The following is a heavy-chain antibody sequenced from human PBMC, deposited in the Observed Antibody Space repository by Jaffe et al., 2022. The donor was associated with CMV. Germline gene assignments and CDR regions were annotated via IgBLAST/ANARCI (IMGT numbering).Heavy chain of an antibody. CDR3: ARERRIADAFDI. Sequence: EVQLVDSGGGLVQPGGALRISCAASGFTLSSYWMHWVRQGPGKGLVWVSRINSDGSSTSYADSVKGRFTISRDNAKNTLYLQMDSLRAEDTAVYYCARERRIADAFDIWGRGTMVTVSS. V-gene: IGHV3-74*01. CDR1: GFTLSSYW. CDR2: INSDGSST. J-gene: IGHJ3*02.